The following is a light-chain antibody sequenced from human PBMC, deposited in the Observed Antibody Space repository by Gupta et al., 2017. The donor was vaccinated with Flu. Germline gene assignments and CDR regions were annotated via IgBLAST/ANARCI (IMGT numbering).Light chain of an antibody. CDR1: SSNIGSNY. Sequence: QSVLTPPPSASGTPGQSVTISCSGSSSNIGSNYVYWYQQLPGTAPKLLIYSNNQRPSGVPDRFSGSKSGTSASLAISGLRSEDEADYYCAAWDDSLSGWVFGGGTKLTGL. J-gene: IGLJ3*02. V-gene: IGLV1-47*02. CDR3: AAWDDSLSGWV. CDR2: SNN.